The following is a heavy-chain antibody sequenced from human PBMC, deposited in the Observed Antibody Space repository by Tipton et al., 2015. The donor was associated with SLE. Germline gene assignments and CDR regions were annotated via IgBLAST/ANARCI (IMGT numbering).Heavy chain of an antibody. D-gene: IGHD3/OR15-3a*01. CDR1: GGSISSSSYY. CDR3: ARQRGYNYGLYNWFDP. CDR2: IYNSGST. V-gene: IGHV4-39*01. Sequence: TLSLTCTVSGGSISSSSYYWGWIRQPPGKGLEWIGSIYNSGSTYYNASLKSRVTISVDTSKNQFSLKLTSLTAADTAVYYCARQRGYNYGLYNWFDPWGQGTLVTVSS. J-gene: IGHJ5*02.